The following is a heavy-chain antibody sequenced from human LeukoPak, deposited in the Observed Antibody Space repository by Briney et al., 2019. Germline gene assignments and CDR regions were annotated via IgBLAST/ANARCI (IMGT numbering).Heavy chain of an antibody. CDR3: ARDPYDSSGSLPFDY. J-gene: IGHJ4*02. D-gene: IGHD3-22*01. CDR2: IIPIFGTA. Sequence: GASVKVSCKASGGTFSSYAISWVRQAPGQGLEWMGGIIPIFGTANYAQKFQGRVTITADESTSTAYMELSSLRSEDTAVYYCARDPYDSSGSLPFDYWGRGTLVTVSS. V-gene: IGHV1-69*13. CDR1: GGTFSSYA.